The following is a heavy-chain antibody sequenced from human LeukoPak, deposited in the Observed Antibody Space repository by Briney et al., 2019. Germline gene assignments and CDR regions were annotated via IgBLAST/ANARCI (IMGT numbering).Heavy chain of an antibody. D-gene: IGHD3-10*01. CDR2: ISSSSSTI. J-gene: IGHJ4*02. CDR3: ARDRGLSCITMVRGGNY. Sequence: GGSLRLSCAASGFTFSSYSMNWVRQAPGKGLEWVSYISSSSSTIYYADSMKGRFTISRDNAKNSLYLQMNSLRAEDTAVYYWARDRGLSCITMVRGGNYWGQGTLVTVSS. CDR1: GFTFSSYS. V-gene: IGHV3-48*04.